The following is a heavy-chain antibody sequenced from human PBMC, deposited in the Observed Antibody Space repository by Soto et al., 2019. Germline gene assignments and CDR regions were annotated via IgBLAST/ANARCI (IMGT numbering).Heavy chain of an antibody. D-gene: IGHD3-3*01. CDR2: ISAYNGNT. Sequence: GPSVKVSCKASGYTFTSYGISWVRQAPGQGLEWMGWISAYNGNTNYAQKLQGRVTMTTDTSTSTAYMELRSLRSDDTAVYYCARDLGDYDFWSGYRRRFDPWGQGTLVTVSS. CDR1: GYTFTSYG. V-gene: IGHV1-18*01. CDR3: ARDLGDYDFWSGYRRRFDP. J-gene: IGHJ5*02.